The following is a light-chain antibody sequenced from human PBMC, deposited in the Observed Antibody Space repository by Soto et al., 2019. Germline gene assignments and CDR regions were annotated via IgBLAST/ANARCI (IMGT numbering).Light chain of an antibody. CDR2: HAS. V-gene: IGKV1-5*01. Sequence: GDRVTITCRASQSISNWLAWYQQKPGKAPKLLIYHASTLESGVPSRFSASGLGTEFTLTISSLQSEDFATYYCQQYNGYSWTFGQGTKVDIK. CDR3: QQYNGYSWT. J-gene: IGKJ1*01. CDR1: QSISNW.